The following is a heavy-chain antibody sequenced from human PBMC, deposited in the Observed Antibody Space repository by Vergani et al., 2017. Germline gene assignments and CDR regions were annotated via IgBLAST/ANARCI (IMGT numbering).Heavy chain of an antibody. CDR2: IFSGGYT. J-gene: IGHJ1*01. Sequence: QLVESGGDLVQPGGSLRLSCAVSGFTVSSHYMSWVRQAPGKGLEWVSVIFSGGYTYYADSVKGRFTISRDDSKNSLYLQMNSLRAEDTAVYYGASKYYDFWSGRDWGQGTLVTVS. CDR3: ASKYYDFWSGRD. CDR1: GFTVSSHY. D-gene: IGHD3-3*01. V-gene: IGHV3-66*01.